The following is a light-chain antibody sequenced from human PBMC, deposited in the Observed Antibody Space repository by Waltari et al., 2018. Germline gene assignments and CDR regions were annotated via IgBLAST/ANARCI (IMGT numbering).Light chain of an antibody. J-gene: IGKJ1*01. V-gene: IGKV4-1*01. Sequence: DIVMTQSPDSLAVSLGERATINCKSSQSVLYSSNNKNYLAWYQQKPGQPHKLLIYWASTRESGVPHRFSGSGSGTDFTLTISSLQAEDVAVYYCQQYYRTPQTFGQGTKVEIK. CDR1: QSVLYSSNNKNY. CDR3: QQYYRTPQT. CDR2: WAS.